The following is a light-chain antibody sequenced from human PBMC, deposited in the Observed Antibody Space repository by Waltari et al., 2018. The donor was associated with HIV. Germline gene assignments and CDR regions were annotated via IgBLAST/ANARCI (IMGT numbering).Light chain of an antibody. J-gene: IGLJ1*01. Sequence: QSALTQPASVSGSPGQSITISCTGTSSDVGGYNYVSWYKQHPGKAPKLMIYEVSNRPSGVSNRFSCSKSGNTASLTISGLQAEDEADYYCSSYTSSSTSYVFGTGTKVTVL. CDR1: SSDVGGYNY. CDR3: SSYTSSSTSYV. V-gene: IGLV2-14*01. CDR2: EVS.